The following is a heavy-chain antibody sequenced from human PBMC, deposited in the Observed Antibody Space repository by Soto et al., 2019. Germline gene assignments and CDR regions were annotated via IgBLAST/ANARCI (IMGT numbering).Heavy chain of an antibody. CDR3: ARDAARYYYDSSGYYYDWFDP. D-gene: IGHD3-22*01. CDR2: IYYNGNT. V-gene: IGHV4-31*11. J-gene: IGHJ5*02. CDR1: GGSISSGGYY. Sequence: SETLSLTCAVSGGSISSGGYYWSWIRQLPGKDLERIAYIYYNGNTYYTPSLKSRVTISLDTSRNQFSLKLSSVTAADTAVYYCARDAARYYYDSSGYYYDWFDPWGQGTLVTVSS.